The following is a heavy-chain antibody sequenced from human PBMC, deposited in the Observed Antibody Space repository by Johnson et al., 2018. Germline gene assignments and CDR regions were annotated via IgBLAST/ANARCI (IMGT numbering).Heavy chain of an antibody. J-gene: IGHJ3*02. D-gene: IGHD5-24*01. Sequence: VQLVESGGGLVQPGGSLRLSCAASGFTFSSYSMNWVRQAPGKGLEWVSYISSSSSTIYYADSVKGRFTISRDNDKNSLYLQRNSLRAEDTAVYYCGRDGYNDAFDIWGQGTMVTVSS. V-gene: IGHV3-48*01. CDR2: ISSSSSTI. CDR1: GFTFSSYS. CDR3: GRDGYNDAFDI.